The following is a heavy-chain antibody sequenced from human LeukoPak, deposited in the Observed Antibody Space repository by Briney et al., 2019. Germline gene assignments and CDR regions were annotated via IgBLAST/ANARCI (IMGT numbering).Heavy chain of an antibody. Sequence: SETLSLTCTVSGGSISSSSYYWGWIRRPPGKGLEWIGTIYYSGRTYYNPSLKSRVTISVDTSKNQFSLRLNSVTAADTSIYYCARIPTNAVPSAHNGFDIWGQGTMLTVSS. CDR3: ARIPTNAVPSAHNGFDI. D-gene: IGHD6-19*01. J-gene: IGHJ3*02. CDR1: GGSISSSSYY. V-gene: IGHV4-39*01. CDR2: IYYSGRT.